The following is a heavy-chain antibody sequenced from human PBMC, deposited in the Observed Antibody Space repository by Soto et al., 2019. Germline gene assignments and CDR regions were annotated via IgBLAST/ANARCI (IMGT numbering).Heavy chain of an antibody. CDR2: ITGSGAST. CDR1: GFSFSSYA. J-gene: IGHJ4*02. CDR3: AKDSGYGLGSSQIRGVDH. V-gene: IGHV3-23*01. Sequence: GGSLRLSCEASGFSFSSYAMSWVRQAPGKGLEWVSAITGSGASTNYADSVKGRFTISRDNSKNMVYLRVNSLRAEDTAVYYCAKDSGYGLGSSQIRGVDHWGQGTLVTVSS. D-gene: IGHD3-10*01.